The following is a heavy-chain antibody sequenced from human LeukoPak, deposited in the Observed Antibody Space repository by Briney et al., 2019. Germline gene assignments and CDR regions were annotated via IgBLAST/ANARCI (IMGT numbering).Heavy chain of an antibody. CDR3: AKANHYYGSGKTGFDY. V-gene: IGHV3-30*02. Sequence: PGGSLRLSCAASGFTFISYVMHWVRQAPGKGLEWVAFIRYDGSKKYYADSVKGRFTISRDNSKNTLYLQMNSLRAEDTAVYYCAKANHYYGSGKTGFDYWGQGTLVTVSS. CDR1: GFTFISYV. D-gene: IGHD3-10*01. J-gene: IGHJ4*02. CDR2: IRYDGSKK.